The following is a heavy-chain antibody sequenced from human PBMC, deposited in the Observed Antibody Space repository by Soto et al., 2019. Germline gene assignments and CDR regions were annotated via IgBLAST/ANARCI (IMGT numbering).Heavy chain of an antibody. D-gene: IGHD1-26*01. Sequence: GGSLRLSCAASGFTFSSYVLHWVRQAPGKGLEWVAVISYDGSNKYYADSVKGRFTISRDNSKNTLYLQMNSLRAEDTAVYYCAKGGVTAWELLNLDYWGQGTLVTVSS. V-gene: IGHV3-30*18. CDR3: AKGGVTAWELLNLDY. CDR2: ISYDGSNK. CDR1: GFTFSSYV. J-gene: IGHJ4*02.